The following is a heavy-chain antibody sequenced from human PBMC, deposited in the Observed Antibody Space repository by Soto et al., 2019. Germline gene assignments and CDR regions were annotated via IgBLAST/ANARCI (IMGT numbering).Heavy chain of an antibody. CDR3: ARGPPYYYDSSGSFDY. D-gene: IGHD3-22*01. Sequence: QVQLQQWGAGLLKPSETLSLTCAVYGGSFSGYYWSWIRQPPGKGLEWIGEINHSGSTNYNPSLRSRVTISVDTSKNQFALKLSSVTAADTAVYYCARGPPYYYDSSGSFDYWGQGTLVTVSS. J-gene: IGHJ4*02. CDR2: INHSGST. V-gene: IGHV4-34*01. CDR1: GGSFSGYY.